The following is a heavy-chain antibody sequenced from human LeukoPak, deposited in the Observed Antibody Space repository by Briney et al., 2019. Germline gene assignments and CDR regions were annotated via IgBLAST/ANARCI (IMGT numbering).Heavy chain of an antibody. CDR1: GCSFSGYY. CDR2: INHSGST. V-gene: IGHV4-34*01. J-gene: IGHJ3*02. Sequence: SETLSLTCAVYGCSFSGYYWSWLRQPPGKGLEWVGEINHSGSTNYNPSLKSRVTISVDTSKNQFSLKLSSVTAADTAVYYCARLSGAVVVPAAYDALDIWGQGTMVTVSS. CDR3: ARLSGAVVVPAAYDALDI. D-gene: IGHD2-2*01.